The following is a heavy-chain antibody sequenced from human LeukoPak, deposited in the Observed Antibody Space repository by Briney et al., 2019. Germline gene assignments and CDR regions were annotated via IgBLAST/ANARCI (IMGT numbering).Heavy chain of an antibody. V-gene: IGHV4-34*01. D-gene: IGHD5-24*01. CDR2: INHSGST. CDR1: GGSFSGYY. J-gene: IGHJ6*03. CDR3: ARGQERRYYYYYYMGV. Sequence: SETLSLTCAVYGGSFSGYYWSWIRQPPGKGLEWIGEINHSGSTNYNPSLKSRVTIPVDTSKNQFSLKLSSVTAADTAVYYCARGQERRYYYYYYMGVWGKGTTVTVSS.